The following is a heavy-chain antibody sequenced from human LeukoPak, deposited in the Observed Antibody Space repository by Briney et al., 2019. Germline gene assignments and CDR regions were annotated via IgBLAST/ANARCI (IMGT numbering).Heavy chain of an antibody. D-gene: IGHD6-19*01. CDR2: IKTKPDGGTT. CDR3: AKPYGSAYYYFDN. V-gene: IGHV3-15*01. J-gene: IGHJ4*02. Sequence: PAETLRLSCAASGFTFSNAWMNWVRQAPGKGLEWVGRIKTKPDGGTTDYTTPVKGRFTISRDDSKNTLYLQMNSLKTEGTAVYYCAKPYGSAYYYFDNWGRGTLVTVSP. CDR1: GFTFSNAW.